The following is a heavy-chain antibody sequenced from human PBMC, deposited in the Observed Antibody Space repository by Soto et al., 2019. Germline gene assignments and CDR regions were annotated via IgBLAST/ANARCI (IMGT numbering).Heavy chain of an antibody. CDR1: GFTFSSFA. J-gene: IGHJ4*02. V-gene: IGHV3-23*01. Sequence: PVGSLRLSCAASGFTFSSFAMSWVRQAPGEGLEWVSAVSRSGDNTYYADSVKGRFAISRDNSKNSLYLQMNSLRAEDTAVYYCAKDFGHYDILSGYPTFGYWGQGTLVTVSS. CDR2: VSRSGDNT. CDR3: AKDFGHYDILSGYPTFGY. D-gene: IGHD3-9*01.